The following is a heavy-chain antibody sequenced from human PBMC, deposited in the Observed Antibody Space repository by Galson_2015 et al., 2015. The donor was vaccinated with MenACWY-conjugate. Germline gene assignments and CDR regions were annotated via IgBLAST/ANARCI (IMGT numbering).Heavy chain of an antibody. J-gene: IGHJ4*02. CDR1: GFSFNIYW. Sequence: SLRLSCAASGFSFNIYWMTWVRQAPGKGLEWVANIKPDGSEKYSVDSVKGRFTNSRDNTKNSLYLQMNSLRAEDTAVYYCVRARGFDYWGQGTLVTVSS. CDR2: IKPDGSEK. CDR3: VRARGFDY. V-gene: IGHV3-7*03.